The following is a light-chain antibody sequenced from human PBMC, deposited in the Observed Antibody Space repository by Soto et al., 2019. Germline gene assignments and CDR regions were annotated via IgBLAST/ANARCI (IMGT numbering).Light chain of an antibody. CDR3: QQYYSYPFS. CDR1: QIIGSS. V-gene: IGKV1-5*01. Sequence: DIQMTQSPSNLSASVGDRVTITCRASQIIGSSLAWYQQKPGKAPKLLIYDASTLQSGVPSRFSGSESGTEFTLTIISLQPDDSASCSCQQYYSYPFSSGQGTKLEIK. J-gene: IGKJ2*01. CDR2: DAS.